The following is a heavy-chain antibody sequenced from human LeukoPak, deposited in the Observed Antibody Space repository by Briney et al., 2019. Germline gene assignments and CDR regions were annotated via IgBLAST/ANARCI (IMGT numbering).Heavy chain of an antibody. Sequence: KPSETLSLTCTVSGGSISSSSYYWGWIRQPPGKGLEWIGSIYYSGSTYYNPSLKSRVTISVDTSKNQFSLKLSSVTAADTAVYYCARHGTGLMVCAIGFEWGQGTLVTVSS. CDR3: ARHGTGLMVCAIGFE. D-gene: IGHD2-8*01. J-gene: IGHJ4*02. CDR2: IYYSGST. CDR1: GGSISSSSYY. V-gene: IGHV4-39*01.